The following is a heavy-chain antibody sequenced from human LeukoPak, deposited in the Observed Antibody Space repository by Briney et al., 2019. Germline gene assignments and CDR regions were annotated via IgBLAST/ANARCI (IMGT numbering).Heavy chain of an antibody. V-gene: IGHV3-9*01. D-gene: IGHD2-8*01. CDR3: ARVLSGVNPFDY. CDR1: GFTFDDYA. CDR2: ISWNSGSI. J-gene: IGHJ4*02. Sequence: PGGSLRLSCAASGFTFDDYAMHWVRQAPGKGLEWVSGISWNSGSIGYADSVKGRFTISRHNSENTPYLQMNSLRVEDTAVYYCARVLSGVNPFDYWGQGTLVTVSS.